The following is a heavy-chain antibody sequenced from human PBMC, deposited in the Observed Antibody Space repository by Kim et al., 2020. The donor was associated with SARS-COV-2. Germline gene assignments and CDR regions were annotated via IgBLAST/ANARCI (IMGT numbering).Heavy chain of an antibody. CDR3: ARTHRTIFGVVEYMDV. V-gene: IGHV4-31*03. Sequence: SETLSLTCTVSGGSISSGGYYWSWIRQHPGKGLEWIGYIYYSGSTYYNPSIKSRVTISVDTYKNQFSLKLSSVTAADTAVYYCARTHRTIFGVVEYMDVWGQGTMVTVSS. CDR1: GGSISSGGYY. J-gene: IGHJ6*02. CDR2: IYYSGST. D-gene: IGHD3-3*01.